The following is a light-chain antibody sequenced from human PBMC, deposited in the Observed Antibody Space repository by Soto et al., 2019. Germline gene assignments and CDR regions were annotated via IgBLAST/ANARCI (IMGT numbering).Light chain of an antibody. J-gene: IGLJ2*01. V-gene: IGLV2-14*03. CDR3: NSYLHNTVA. CDR2: DVS. Sequence: QSALTQPASGSGSLGQSITISCTGTSGDVGTYDYVSWYQQHPGKAPKLMIFDVSSRPSGISTRFSGSKSGNTASLTISGLQAEDEADYYCNSYLHNTVAFGGGTKLTVL. CDR1: SGDVGTYDY.